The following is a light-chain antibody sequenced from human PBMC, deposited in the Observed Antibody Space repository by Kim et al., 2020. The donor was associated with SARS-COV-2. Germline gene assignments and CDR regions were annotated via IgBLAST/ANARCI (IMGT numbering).Light chain of an antibody. CDR1: QGVSNY. J-gene: IGKJ2*01. Sequence: DIQMTRSPSSLSASVGDRVTITCRTSQGVSNYLAWYQHKPGKVPKLLIYAASSLQSGVPSRFSGSGSGTDFTLIISSLQPEDVATYYCQTYDSAPYTFGQGTKLEI. CDR2: AAS. V-gene: IGKV1-27*01. CDR3: QTYDSAPYT.